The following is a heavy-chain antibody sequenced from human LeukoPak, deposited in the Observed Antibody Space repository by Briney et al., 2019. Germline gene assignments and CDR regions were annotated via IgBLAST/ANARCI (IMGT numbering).Heavy chain of an antibody. V-gene: IGHV3-21*01. Sequence: GGSPRLSCAASGFTFSGYSMNWVRQAPGKGLEWVSSISSSSYIYYADSVKGRFTISRDNAKNSLYLQMNSLRAEDTAVYYCAREQWLADCWGQGTLVTVSS. CDR1: GFTFSGYS. CDR2: ISSSSYI. J-gene: IGHJ4*02. D-gene: IGHD6-19*01. CDR3: AREQWLADC.